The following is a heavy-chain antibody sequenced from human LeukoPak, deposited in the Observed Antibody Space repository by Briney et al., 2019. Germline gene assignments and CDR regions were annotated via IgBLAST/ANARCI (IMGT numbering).Heavy chain of an antibody. D-gene: IGHD2-2*01. CDR3: ARHSEGPVNDAFDI. J-gene: IGHJ3*02. Sequence: GGSLRLSCAASGVSFSEYYMTWIRPAPGKGLEWVSNLSSSGRYTNYADSVRGRFTISRDNAKKSLYLQMNSLRAEDTAVYYCARHSEGPVNDAFDIWGQGTKVTVSS. CDR1: GVSFSEYY. V-gene: IGHV3-11*03. CDR2: LSSSGRYT.